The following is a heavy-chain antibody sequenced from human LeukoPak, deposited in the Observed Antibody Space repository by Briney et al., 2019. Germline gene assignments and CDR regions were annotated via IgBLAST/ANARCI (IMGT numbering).Heavy chain of an antibody. CDR2: ISYDGSNK. CDR3: ASLSSVLPGSAFDI. CDR1: GFTFSSYA. Sequence: GGSLRLSCAASGFTFSSYAMHWVRQAPGKGLEWVAVISYDGSNKYYADSVKGRFTISRDNSKNTLYLQMNSLRAEDTAVYYCASLSSVLPGSAFDIWGQGTMVTVSS. V-gene: IGHV3-30*01. J-gene: IGHJ3*02. D-gene: IGHD3-10*01.